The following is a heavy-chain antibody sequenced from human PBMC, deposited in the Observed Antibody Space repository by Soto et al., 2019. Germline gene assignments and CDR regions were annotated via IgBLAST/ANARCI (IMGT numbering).Heavy chain of an antibody. V-gene: IGHV3-74*01. CDR2: INSDGSST. CDR3: AREWAYYDILTGYYSDGMDV. CDR1: GFTFSSYW. Sequence: PGGSLRLSCAASGFTFSSYWMHWVRQAPGKGLVWVSRINSDGSSTSYADSVKGRFTTSRDNAKNTLYLQMNSLRAEDTAVYYCAREWAYYDILTGYYSDGMDVWGQGTTVTV. D-gene: IGHD3-9*01. J-gene: IGHJ6*02.